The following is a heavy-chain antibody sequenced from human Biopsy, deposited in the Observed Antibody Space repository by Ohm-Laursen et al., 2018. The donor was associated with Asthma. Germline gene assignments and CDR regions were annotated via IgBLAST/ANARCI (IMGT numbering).Heavy chain of an antibody. J-gene: IGHJ4*02. D-gene: IGHD1-26*01. Sequence: SLRLSCTASGFRFSVYGMHWVRQAPGKGLEWVAVISFDGSNKDYADSVKGRFTISRDNSKNTLHLEMNSLRVEDTAVYYCPKDVFPGWELRRGPDYWGQGTLVTVSS. CDR3: PKDVFPGWELRRGPDY. CDR2: ISFDGSNK. CDR1: GFRFSVYG. V-gene: IGHV3-30*18.